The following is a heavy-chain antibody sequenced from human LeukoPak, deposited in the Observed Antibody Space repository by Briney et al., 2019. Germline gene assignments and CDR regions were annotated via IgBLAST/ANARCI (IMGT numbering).Heavy chain of an antibody. V-gene: IGHV3-48*03. CDR2: ISSSGNTI. D-gene: IGHD3-22*01. Sequence: GGSLRLSCAASGFTFSSYEMNWVRQAPGKGLEWVSYISSSGNTIYYADSVKGRFTISRDNAKNSLYLQMNSLRAEDAALYYCARTNYYDISGYDYWGQGTLVTVSS. J-gene: IGHJ4*02. CDR1: GFTFSSYE. CDR3: ARTNYYDISGYDY.